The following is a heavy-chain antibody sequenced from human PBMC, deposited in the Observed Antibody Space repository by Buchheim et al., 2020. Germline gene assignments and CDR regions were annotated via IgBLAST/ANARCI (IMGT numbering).Heavy chain of an antibody. V-gene: IGHV3-74*01. CDR1: GFPLSWYW. CDR3: VREGRYYYGMDV. CDR2: ISSDGSNT. Sequence: EVQLVESGGGLVQPGGSLRLSCAASGFPLSWYWMHWVRQAPGKGLVWVSRISSDGSNTTYADSVKGRFTISRDNAKNTLYLQMNSLRAEDTAVYYCVREGRYYYGMDVWDQGTT. D-gene: IGHD3-10*01. J-gene: IGHJ6*02.